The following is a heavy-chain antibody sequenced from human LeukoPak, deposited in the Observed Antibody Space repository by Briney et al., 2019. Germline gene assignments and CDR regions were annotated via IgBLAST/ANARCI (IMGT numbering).Heavy chain of an antibody. J-gene: IGHJ4*02. D-gene: IGHD2-21*01. CDR3: AKDGVVVNGYRPYYFDY. Sequence: GGSLRLSCAASGFTFSSYWMHWVRQAPGKGLEWVSGISWNSGSIGYADSVKGRFTISRDNAKNSLYLQMNSLRAEDTALYYCAKDGVVVNGYRPYYFDYWGQGTLVTVSS. CDR1: GFTFSSYW. V-gene: IGHV3-9*01. CDR2: ISWNSGSI.